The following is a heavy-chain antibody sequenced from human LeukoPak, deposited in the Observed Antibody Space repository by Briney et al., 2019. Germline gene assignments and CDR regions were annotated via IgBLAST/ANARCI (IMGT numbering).Heavy chain of an antibody. V-gene: IGHV4-34*01. CDR1: GGSFSGYY. CDR2: INHSGST. Sequence: KASETLSLTCAVYGGSFSGYYWSWIRQPPGKGLEWIGEINHSGSTNYNPSLKSRVTISVDTSKNQFSLKLSSVTAADTAVYYCASLMSRVIVTGDFDNWGQGTLVTVSS. CDR3: ASLMSRVIVTGDFDN. J-gene: IGHJ4*02. D-gene: IGHD1-14*01.